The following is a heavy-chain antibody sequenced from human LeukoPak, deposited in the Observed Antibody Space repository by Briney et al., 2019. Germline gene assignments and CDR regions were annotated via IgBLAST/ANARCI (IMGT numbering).Heavy chain of an antibody. Sequence: SETLSLTCAVSGGSISSDNWWSWVRQPPGKGLEWIGEIYHSGISNYNPSLKSRVTISVDKSKNQISLKLTSVTAADTAVYYCARDLLVRGIRVALDIWGQGTVVTVSS. CDR2: IYHSGIS. V-gene: IGHV4-4*02. D-gene: IGHD3-10*01. CDR1: GGSISSDNW. J-gene: IGHJ3*02. CDR3: ARDLLVRGIRVALDI.